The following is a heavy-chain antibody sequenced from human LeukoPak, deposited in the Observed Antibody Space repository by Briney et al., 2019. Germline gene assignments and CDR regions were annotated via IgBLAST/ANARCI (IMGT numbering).Heavy chain of an antibody. CDR2: IIGGAGGT. Sequence: GGSLRLSCAASGFTFSDYSMHWVRQAPAKGLEWVSGIIGGAGGTYYADSVKGRFTISRDNAKNKLYLQMNSLRAEDTAVYYCAHGSMYQLDYWGQGTLVTVSS. V-gene: IGHV3-23*01. D-gene: IGHD2-2*01. J-gene: IGHJ4*02. CDR1: GFTFSDYS. CDR3: AHGSMYQLDY.